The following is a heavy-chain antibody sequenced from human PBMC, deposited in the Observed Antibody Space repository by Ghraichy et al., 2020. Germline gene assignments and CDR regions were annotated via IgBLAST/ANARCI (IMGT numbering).Heavy chain of an antibody. Sequence: GGSLRLSCAASGFTFSSYAMHWVRQAPGKGLEWVAVISYDGSNKYYADSVKGRFTISRDNSKNTLYLQMNSLRAEDTAVYYCARAPNPTSWLDPGPFDYWGQGTLVTVSS. CDR2: ISYDGSNK. V-gene: IGHV3-30*04. D-gene: IGHD6-19*01. CDR3: ARAPNPTSWLDPGPFDY. CDR1: GFTFSSYA. J-gene: IGHJ4*02.